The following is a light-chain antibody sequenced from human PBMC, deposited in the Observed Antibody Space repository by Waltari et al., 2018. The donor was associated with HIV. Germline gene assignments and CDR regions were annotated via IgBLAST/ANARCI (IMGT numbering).Light chain of an antibody. CDR1: SGRMDINF. V-gene: IGLV6-57*04. Sequence: NFLLTQPYSVSESPGKTVTISCTRSSGRMDINFVQWYQQRPGSAPTTVIYEDNQRPSGVPDRFSGSIDRSSNSASLTISGLETEDEADYYCQSYGDNAVIFGGGTKVTVL. J-gene: IGLJ2*01. CDR3: QSYGDNAVI. CDR2: EDN.